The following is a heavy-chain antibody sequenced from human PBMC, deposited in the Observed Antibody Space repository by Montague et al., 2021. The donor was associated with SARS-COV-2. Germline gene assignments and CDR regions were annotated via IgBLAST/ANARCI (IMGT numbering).Heavy chain of an antibody. D-gene: IGHD1-26*01. CDR2: ISYDGSNK. V-gene: IGHV3-30-3*01. CDR3: ARQRSGSYYSGMDV. J-gene: IGHJ6*02. CDR1: GFTFSSYA. Sequence: SLRLSCAASGFTFSSYAMHWVRQAPGKGLEWVAVISYDGSNKYYADSVKGRFTVSRDNSKNTLYLQMNSLRAEDTAVYYCARQRSGSYYSGMDVWGQGTTVTVSS.